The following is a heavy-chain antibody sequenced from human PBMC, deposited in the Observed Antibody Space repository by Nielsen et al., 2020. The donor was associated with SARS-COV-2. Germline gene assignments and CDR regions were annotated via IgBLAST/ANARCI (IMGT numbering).Heavy chain of an antibody. CDR3: ARDSTPDDYYDSSGYYD. V-gene: IGHV3-74*01. J-gene: IGHJ4*02. CDR1: GFTFSNYW. Sequence: GGSLRLSCAASGFTFSNYWMHWVRQVPGKGLVWVSRINADGSSTSYADYVKGRFTISRDNAKNTLYLQMNSLRAEDTAVYYCARDSTPDDYYDSSGYYDWGQGTLVTVSS. D-gene: IGHD3-22*01. CDR2: INADGSST.